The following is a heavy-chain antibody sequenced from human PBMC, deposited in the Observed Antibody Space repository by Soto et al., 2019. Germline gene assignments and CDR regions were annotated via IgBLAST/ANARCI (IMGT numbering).Heavy chain of an antibody. Sequence: QVQLVQSGAEVKKPGSSVKVSCKASGDTFSSYAISWVRQAPGQGLEWMGGIIPIFGTANYAQKFQGRVTITADESTSTAYMELSSLRSEDKAVYYCARDSRYCSGGSCYSGVYYYYGMDVWGQGATVTVSS. V-gene: IGHV1-69*01. D-gene: IGHD2-15*01. CDR1: GDTFSSYA. CDR2: IIPIFGTA. J-gene: IGHJ6*02. CDR3: ARDSRYCSGGSCYSGVYYYYGMDV.